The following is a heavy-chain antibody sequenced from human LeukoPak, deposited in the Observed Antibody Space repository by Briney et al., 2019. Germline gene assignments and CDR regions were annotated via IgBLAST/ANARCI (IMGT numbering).Heavy chain of an antibody. J-gene: IGHJ4*02. CDR3: AKDGEYYYDSSGYFDY. CDR2: ISGSGGST. CDR1: GFTFSSYA. V-gene: IGHV3-23*01. Sequence: GGSLRLSCAASGFTFSSYAMSWVRQAPGKGLEWVSAISGSGGSTYYADSVKGRFTISRDNSKNTLYLQMNSLRAEDTVVYYCAKDGEYYYDSSGYFDYWGQGTLVTVSS. D-gene: IGHD3-22*01.